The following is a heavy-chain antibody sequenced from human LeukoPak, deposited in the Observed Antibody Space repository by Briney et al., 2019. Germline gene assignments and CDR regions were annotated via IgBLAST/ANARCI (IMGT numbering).Heavy chain of an antibody. J-gene: IGHJ4*02. CDR3: ASGSGWTFEY. D-gene: IGHD6-19*01. Sequence: GGSLRLSCAASRFTFTTRWMNWVRQAPGKGLEWVAIIKEDGSEKLYVDSVKGRFTISRDNAENSLYRQMDNLRAEDTAVYYCASGSGWTFEYWGQGTQVTVSS. CDR2: IKEDGSEK. CDR1: RFTFTTRW. V-gene: IGHV3-7*01.